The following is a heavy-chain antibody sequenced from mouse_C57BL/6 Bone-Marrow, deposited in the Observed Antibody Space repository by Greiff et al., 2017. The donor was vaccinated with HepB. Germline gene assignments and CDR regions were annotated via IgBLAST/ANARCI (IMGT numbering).Heavy chain of an antibody. CDR2: INPSSGYT. D-gene: IGHD2-4*01. V-gene: IGHV1-4*01. J-gene: IGHJ3*01. CDR3: ARLGDYVAWFAY. Sequence: QVQLQQSGAELARPGASVKMSCKASGYTFTSYTMHWVKQRPEQGLEWIGYINPSSGYTKYNQKFKDKATLTADKSSSTAYMQLSSLTSEDSAVYYCARLGDYVAWFAYWGQGTLVTVSA. CDR1: GYTFTSYT.